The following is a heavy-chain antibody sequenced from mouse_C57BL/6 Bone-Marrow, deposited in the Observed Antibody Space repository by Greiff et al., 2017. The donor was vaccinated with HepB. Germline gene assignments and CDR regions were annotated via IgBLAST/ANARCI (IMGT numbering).Heavy chain of an antibody. CDR2: IDPSDSEP. Sequence: QVQLQQPGAELVRPGSSVKLSCKASGYTFTSSWLHWVKQRPIQGLEWIVNIDPSDSEPHYNQKFKDKATLTVDKSASTAYMQLSRLTSEDSAVYYCARKGFGFDYWGQGTTLTVSS. CDR3: ARKGFGFDY. V-gene: IGHV1-52*01. CDR1: GYTFTSSW. J-gene: IGHJ2*01.